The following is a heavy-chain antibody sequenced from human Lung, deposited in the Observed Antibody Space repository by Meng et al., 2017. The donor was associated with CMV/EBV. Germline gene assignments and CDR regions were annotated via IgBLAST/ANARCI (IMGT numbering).Heavy chain of an antibody. D-gene: IGHD6-6*01. J-gene: IGHJ6*02. V-gene: IGHV3-7*01. CDR2: IKQDGSEK. Sequence: SCAASGFTFSSYWMSWVRQAPGKGLEWVANIKQDGSEKYYVDSVKGRFTISRDNAKNSLYLQMNSLRAEDTAVYYCARDSKISSGSSSYYYYYGMDVXGHGXTVTVSS. CDR3: ARDSKISSGSSSYYYYYGMDV. CDR1: GFTFSSYW.